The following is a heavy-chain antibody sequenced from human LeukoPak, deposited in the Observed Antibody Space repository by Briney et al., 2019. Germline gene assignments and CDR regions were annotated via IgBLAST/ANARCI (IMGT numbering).Heavy chain of an antibody. CDR3: AIDGAGSTSYYYDGMDV. J-gene: IGHJ6*02. D-gene: IGHD3-10*01. CDR1: GFTFSSYG. Sequence: GGSLRLSCAASGFTFSSYGMHWVRQAPGKGLEWVAVISYDGSNKYYADSVKGRFTISRDNAKNSLYLQMNSLRAEDTAVYYCAIDGAGSTSYYYDGMDVWGQGTTVTVSS. CDR2: ISYDGSNK. V-gene: IGHV3-30*03.